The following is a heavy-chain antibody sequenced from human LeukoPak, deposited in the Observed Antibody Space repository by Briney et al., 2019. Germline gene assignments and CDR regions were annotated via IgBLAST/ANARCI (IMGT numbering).Heavy chain of an antibody. J-gene: IGHJ3*02. D-gene: IGHD3-10*01. V-gene: IGHV3-48*03. CDR2: ISSTGSNI. CDR3: ANQKENVLLWFGDAFDI. CDR1: GFTFSTYE. Sequence: AGGSLRLSCAASGFTFSTYEMNWVRQAPGKGLEWVSYISSTGSNIYYADSVKGRFTISRDNSKNTLYLQMNSLRAEDTAVYYCANQKENVLLWFGDAFDIWGQGTMVTVSS.